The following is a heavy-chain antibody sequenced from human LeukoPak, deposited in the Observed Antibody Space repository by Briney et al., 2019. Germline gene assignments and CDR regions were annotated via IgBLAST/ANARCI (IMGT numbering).Heavy chain of an antibody. D-gene: IGHD3-3*01. CDR2: INPNSGGT. V-gene: IGHV1-2*02. CDR3: ARVMSGVIFGVVTPAGGYYYYMDV. J-gene: IGHJ6*03. Sequence: ASVKVSCKASGYAFTGYYMHWVRQAPGQGLEWMGWINPNSGGTNYAQKFQGRVTMTRDTFISTAYMELSRLRSDDTAVYYCARVMSGVIFGVVTPAGGYYYYMDVWGKGTTVTVSS. CDR1: GYAFTGYY.